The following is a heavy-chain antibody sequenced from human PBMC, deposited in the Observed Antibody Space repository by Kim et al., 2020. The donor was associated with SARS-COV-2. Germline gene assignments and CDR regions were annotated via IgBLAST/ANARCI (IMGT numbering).Heavy chain of an antibody. CDR3: AKDRDDYVWGSYRYKGY. Sequence: GGSLRLSCAASGFTFSSYGMHWVRQAPGKGLEWVAVISYDGSNKYYADSVKGRFTISRDNSKNTLYLQMNSLRAEDTAVYYCAKDRDDYVWGSYRYKGYWGQGTLVTVSS. CDR2: ISYDGSNK. D-gene: IGHD3-16*02. V-gene: IGHV3-30*18. J-gene: IGHJ4*02. CDR1: GFTFSSYG.